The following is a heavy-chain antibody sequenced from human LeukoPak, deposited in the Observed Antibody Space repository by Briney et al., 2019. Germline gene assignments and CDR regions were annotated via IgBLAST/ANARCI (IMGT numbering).Heavy chain of an antibody. D-gene: IGHD3-3*01. J-gene: IGHJ4*02. CDR3: ARGSADFDY. Sequence: GASVKVSCKASGYTFTSYHMHWVRQAPGQGFEWMGIIDRSGATTTYAQKFQGRVTVTRDTSTRTVYMELSGLTSEDTAVYYCARGSADFDYWGQGTLVTVSS. V-gene: IGHV1-46*01. CDR1: GYTFTSYH. CDR2: IDRSGATT.